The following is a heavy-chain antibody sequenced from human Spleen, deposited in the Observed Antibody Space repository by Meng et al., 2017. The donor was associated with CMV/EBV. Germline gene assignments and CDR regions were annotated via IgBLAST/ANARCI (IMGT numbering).Heavy chain of an antibody. CDR1: GYTFTGYY. D-gene: IGHD7-27*01. Sequence: ASVKVSCKASGYTFTGYYMHWVRQAPGQGLEWVGWINPNSGGTNSAQKFQGRVTLTRDTSINTGYMELTRLTSDDTAVYYCARDNNWGPDYWGQGTLVTVSS. J-gene: IGHJ4*02. CDR3: ARDNNWGPDY. V-gene: IGHV1-2*02. CDR2: INPNSGGT.